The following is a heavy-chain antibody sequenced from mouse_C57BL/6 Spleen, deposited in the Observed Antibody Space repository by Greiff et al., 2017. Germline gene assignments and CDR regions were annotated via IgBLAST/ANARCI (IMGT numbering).Heavy chain of an antibody. Sequence: QLQLKESGAELAKPGASVKLSCKASGYTFTSYWMHWVKQRPGQGLEWIGYINPSSGYTKYNPKFKDKATLTADKSSSTAYMQLSSLTYEDSAVYYCARNTTVPFDYWGQGTTLTVSS. CDR1: GYTFTSYW. CDR3: ARNTTVPFDY. V-gene: IGHV1-7*01. D-gene: IGHD1-1*01. CDR2: INPSSGYT. J-gene: IGHJ2*01.